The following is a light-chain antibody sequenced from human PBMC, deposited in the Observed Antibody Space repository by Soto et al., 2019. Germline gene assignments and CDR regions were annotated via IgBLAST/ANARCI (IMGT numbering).Light chain of an antibody. J-gene: IGLJ1*01. V-gene: IGLV3-1*01. Sequence: SYELTQPPSVSVSPGQTASITCSGPKLGDKFASWYQQRPGQSPVLVISQDNKRPSGIPERFSGSNSGNTATLTISGTQAEDEADYYCQAWDSGTYGFGPGTKLTVL. CDR3: QAWDSGTYG. CDR2: QDN. CDR1: KLGDKF.